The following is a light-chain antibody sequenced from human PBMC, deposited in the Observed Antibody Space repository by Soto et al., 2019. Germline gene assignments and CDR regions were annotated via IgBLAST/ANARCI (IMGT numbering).Light chain of an antibody. J-gene: IGLJ1*01. Sequence: QSVLTQPPSASGTPGQRITISCSGSSSNIGRNTVNWFQQLPGTAPKLLVYTDNQRPSGVPDRFSGSKSGTSGSLAISGLQSDDEDDYYCAAWDDSLNGHVFGTGTKVTVL. CDR2: TDN. CDR1: SSNIGRNT. CDR3: AAWDDSLNGHV. V-gene: IGLV1-44*01.